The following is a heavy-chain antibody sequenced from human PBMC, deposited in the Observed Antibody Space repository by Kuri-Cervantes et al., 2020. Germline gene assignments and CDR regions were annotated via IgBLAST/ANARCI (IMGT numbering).Heavy chain of an antibody. J-gene: IGHJ3*02. V-gene: IGHV3-7*01. Sequence: GGSLRLSCAASGFTFSSYWMSWVRQAPGKGLEWVANIKQDGSEKYYVDSVKGRFTISRDNAKNSLYLQMNSLRAEDTAVYYCARSTSGYDDDAFDIWGQGTMVTVSS. D-gene: IGHD5-12*01. CDR3: ARSTSGYDDDAFDI. CDR1: GFTFSSYW. CDR2: IKQDGSEK.